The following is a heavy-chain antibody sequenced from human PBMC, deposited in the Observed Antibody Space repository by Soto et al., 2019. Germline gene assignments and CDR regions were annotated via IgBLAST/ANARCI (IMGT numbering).Heavy chain of an antibody. Sequence: EMGKSSETLSLTCGVSGGSLSGATYSWNWIRQPPGKGLEWIGYIFPSGTTYYNPSLKSRVTISMDVSKNQFSLSLRSLTAADTAVYYCARSREFDYWSQGTLVTVSS. J-gene: IGHJ4*02. CDR3: ARSREFDY. V-gene: IGHV4-30-2*01. CDR1: GGSLSGATYS. CDR2: IFPSGTT.